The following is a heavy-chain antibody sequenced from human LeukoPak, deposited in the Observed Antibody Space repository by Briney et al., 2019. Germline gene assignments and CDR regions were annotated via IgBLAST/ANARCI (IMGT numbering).Heavy chain of an antibody. D-gene: IGHD6-19*01. CDR2: IYTGGGT. CDR1: GDSISGYY. CDR3: ARRKSSGWYFDY. Sequence: SETLSLTCTVSGDSISGYYWSWIRQPAGTGLKWIGRIYTGGGTNYNPSLKSRVTMSVDTSKNQISLKVSSVTAAETAVYYCARRKSSGWYFDYWGQGILVTVSS. J-gene: IGHJ4*02. V-gene: IGHV4-4*07.